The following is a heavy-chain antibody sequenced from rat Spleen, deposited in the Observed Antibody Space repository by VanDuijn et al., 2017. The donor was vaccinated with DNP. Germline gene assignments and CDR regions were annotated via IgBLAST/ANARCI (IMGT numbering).Heavy chain of an antibody. CDR3: TTDFERGY. J-gene: IGHJ2*01. CDR1: GIIFSNFD. V-gene: IGHV5-27*01. CDR2: ISSSAGST. Sequence: EVQLVESGGGLVQPGGSMKLSCAASGIIFSNFDMAWVRQAPTKGLEWVASISSSAGSTSYRDSVKGRFTISRDNAKNTLYLQMNSLRSEDTATYYCTTDFERGYWGQGVMVTVSS. D-gene: IGHD1-11*01.